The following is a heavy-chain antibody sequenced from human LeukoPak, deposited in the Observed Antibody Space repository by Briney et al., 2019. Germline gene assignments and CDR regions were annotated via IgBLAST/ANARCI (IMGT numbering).Heavy chain of an antibody. D-gene: IGHD3-16*01. CDR1: GFTFSSYG. J-gene: IGHJ4*02. V-gene: IGHV3-30*18. CDR3: AKEYVGPFDY. Sequence: PGGSLRLSCAASGFTFSSYGMHWVRQAPGKGLEWVAVMSYDGSNKYYADSVKGRFTISRDNSKNTLYLQMNSLRAEDTAVYYCAKEYVGPFDYWGQGTLVTVSS. CDR2: MSYDGSNK.